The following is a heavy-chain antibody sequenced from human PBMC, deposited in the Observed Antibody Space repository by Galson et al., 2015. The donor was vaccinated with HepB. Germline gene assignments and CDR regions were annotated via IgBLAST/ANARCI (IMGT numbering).Heavy chain of an antibody. Sequence: SLRLSCAASGFTFGAYEMNWVRQAPGKGLEWISYISSNGYMIYYAESVKGRFTVSRDDARDSLYLQMNSVRAEDTAIYYCAKEARPGMVMGANNFDYWGQGTLVTVSS. V-gene: IGHV3-48*03. J-gene: IGHJ4*02. CDR3: AKEARPGMVMGANNFDY. D-gene: IGHD5-18*01. CDR2: ISSNGYMI. CDR1: GFTFGAYE.